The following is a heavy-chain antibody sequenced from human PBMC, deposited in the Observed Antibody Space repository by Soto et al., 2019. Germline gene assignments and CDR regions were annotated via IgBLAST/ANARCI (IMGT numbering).Heavy chain of an antibody. CDR3: ARAERQWLVRPYYYYGMDV. V-gene: IGHV1-2*04. CDR1: GYTITGYY. Sequence: ASVTVSCQASGYTITGYYMHLVRQAPGQGLEWMGWINPNSGGTNYAQKFQGWVTMTRDTSISTAYMELSRLRSDDTAVYYCARAERQWLVRPYYYYGMDVWGQGTTVTVSS. D-gene: IGHD6-19*01. J-gene: IGHJ6*02. CDR2: INPNSGGT.